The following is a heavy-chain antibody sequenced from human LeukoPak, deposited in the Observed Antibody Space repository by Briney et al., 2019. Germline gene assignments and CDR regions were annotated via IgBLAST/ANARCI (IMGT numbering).Heavy chain of an antibody. CDR2: INPNSGGT. CDR1: GYTFTGYY. V-gene: IGHV1-2*02. D-gene: IGHD5-18*01. Sequence: GASVKVSCKASGYTFTGYYMHWVRQAPGQGLEWMGWINPNSGGTNYAQKFQGRVTMTRDTSISKAYMELSRLRSDDTAVYYCAREYVETAMVPTFAYWGEGTLVTVSS. J-gene: IGHJ4*02. CDR3: AREYVETAMVPTFAY.